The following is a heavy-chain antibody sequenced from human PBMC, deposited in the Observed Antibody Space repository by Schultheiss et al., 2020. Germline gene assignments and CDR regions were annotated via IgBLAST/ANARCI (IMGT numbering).Heavy chain of an antibody. CDR2: VYHTGRN. CDR3: ARESLDIVVVVAAPRGAFDI. CDR1: GGSITSDGFS. J-gene: IGHJ3*02. Sequence: LRLSCAVSGGSITSDGFSWSWIRQPPGKGLEWIGSVYHTGRNDYNPSLKSRVTISVDKSKNQFSLKLSSVTAADTAVYYCARESLDIVVVVAAPRGAFDIWGQGTMVTVSS. V-gene: IGHV4-30-2*01. D-gene: IGHD2-15*01.